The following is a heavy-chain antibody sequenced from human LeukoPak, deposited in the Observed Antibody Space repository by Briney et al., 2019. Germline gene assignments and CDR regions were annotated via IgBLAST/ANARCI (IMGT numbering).Heavy chain of an antibody. CDR1: GYTFTSYY. D-gene: IGHD3-3*01. J-gene: IGHJ4*02. V-gene: IGHV1-46*01. CDR2: INPSGGST. CDR3: ARGTTIFGVVITRNFDY. Sequence: ASVKVSCKASGYTFTSYYMHWVRQAPGQGLEWMGIINPSGGSTSYAQKFQGRVTMTRDTSTSTVYMELSSLRSEVTAVYYCARGTTIFGVVITRNFDYWGQGTLVTVSS.